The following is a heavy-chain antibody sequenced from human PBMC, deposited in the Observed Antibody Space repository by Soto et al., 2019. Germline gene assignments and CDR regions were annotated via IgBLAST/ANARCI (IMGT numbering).Heavy chain of an antibody. D-gene: IGHD3-22*01. V-gene: IGHV1-69*01. CDR1: GGSFNRHT. CDR3: ARGWGYDSTDYYYAY. J-gene: IGHJ4*02. Sequence: QVQLVQSGAEVRKPGSSVRVSCKASGGSFNRHTISWVRQAPGQGLEWMGGIIPIFGTANHAQKFQGRVTIIADESTSTVYMELSSLRSDDTAIYYCARGWGYDSTDYYYAYCGQGSLVIVS. CDR2: IIPIFGTA.